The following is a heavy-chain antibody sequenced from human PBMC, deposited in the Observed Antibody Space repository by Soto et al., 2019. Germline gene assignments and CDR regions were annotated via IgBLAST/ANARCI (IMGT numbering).Heavy chain of an antibody. Sequence: SETLSLTCAVSGESISSGDHYWSWVRQSPGEGLEWIGFIYYSGNTYYNPSSKSRLTMSIDRTRNQFPLKLSSVTAADMAVYYCARGGGYDSFDYWGQGVLVTVSS. CDR3: ARGGGYDSFDY. CDR1: GESISSGDHY. D-gene: IGHD5-12*01. V-gene: IGHV4-30-2*06. J-gene: IGHJ4*02. CDR2: IYYSGNT.